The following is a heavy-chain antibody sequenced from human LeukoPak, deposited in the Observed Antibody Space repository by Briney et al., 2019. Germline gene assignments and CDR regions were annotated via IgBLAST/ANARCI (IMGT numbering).Heavy chain of an antibody. CDR1: GGSISSYY. D-gene: IGHD6-13*01. CDR3: ARAGFGLAPHRGTPFDY. CDR2: ISTSGST. V-gene: IGHV4-4*07. J-gene: IGHJ4*02. Sequence: SETLSLTCTVSGGSISSYYWSWIRQPAGKGLESIGHISTSGSTNYNPSLKSRVTMSVDTSKNQFSLKLSSVTAADTAVYYCARAGFGLAPHRGTPFDYWGQGTLVTVSS.